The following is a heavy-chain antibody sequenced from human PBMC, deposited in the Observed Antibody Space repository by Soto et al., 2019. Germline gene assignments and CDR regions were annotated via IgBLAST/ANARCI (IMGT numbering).Heavy chain of an antibody. CDR1: GFTVRSNY. CDR3: ARGLYSGSYAEHAFDF. Sequence: EVQLVESGGGLVQPGGSLRLSCAASGFTVRSNYMTWLRQAPGKGLEWVSVIYSGGSTYYADSVKGRFTISRDNSTNTLYLQMNSPRAEDTAVYYCARGLYSGSYAEHAFDFWGQGTMVTVSS. CDR2: IYSGGST. D-gene: IGHD1-26*01. J-gene: IGHJ3*01. V-gene: IGHV3-66*01.